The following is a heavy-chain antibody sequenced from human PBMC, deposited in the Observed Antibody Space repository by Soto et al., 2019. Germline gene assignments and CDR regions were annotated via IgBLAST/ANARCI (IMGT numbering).Heavy chain of an antibody. CDR1: GGSISSGGYY. CDR3: ARTLPLIVVVPAAIRMFDY. V-gene: IGHV4-31*03. J-gene: IGHJ4*02. D-gene: IGHD2-2*01. CDR2: IYYSGST. Sequence: PSETLSLTCTVSGGSISSGGYYWSWIRQHPGQGLEWIGYIYYSGSTYYNPSLKSRVTISVDTSKNQFSLKLSSVTAADTAVYYCARTLPLIVVVPAAIRMFDYWGQGTLVTVSS.